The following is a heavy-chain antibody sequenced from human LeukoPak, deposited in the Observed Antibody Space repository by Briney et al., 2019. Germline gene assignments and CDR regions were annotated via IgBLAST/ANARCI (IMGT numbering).Heavy chain of an antibody. J-gene: IGHJ3*02. D-gene: IGHD5-12*01. CDR1: GFTFSSYS. CDR2: IEGHGGVK. Sequence: PGGSLRLSCAASGFTFSSYSMNWVRQTSGEGLEWLANIEGHGGVKKYADSVKGRFTISRDNAKSSLYLQMNSLRAEDTAMYYCARDSAYNAFDIWGQGTMVTVSS. V-gene: IGHV3-7*01. CDR3: ARDSAYNAFDI.